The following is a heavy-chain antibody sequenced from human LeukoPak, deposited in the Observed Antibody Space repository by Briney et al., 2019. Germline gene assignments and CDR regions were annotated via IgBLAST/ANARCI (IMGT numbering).Heavy chain of an antibody. CDR2: IYYSGST. J-gene: IGHJ4*02. CDR3: ARGELLYDY. CDR1: GGSISSGDNY. D-gene: IGHD2-15*01. Sequence: PSETLSLTCTVSGGSISSGDNYWSWIRQPPGKGLGWIGYIYYSGSTFYNPSLKSRVTISVDTSKSQFSLKLTSVTAADTAVYYCARGELLYDYWGQGTLVTVSS. V-gene: IGHV4-30-4*01.